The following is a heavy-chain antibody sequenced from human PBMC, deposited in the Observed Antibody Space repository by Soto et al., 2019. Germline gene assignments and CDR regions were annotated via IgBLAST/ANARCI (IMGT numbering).Heavy chain of an antibody. V-gene: IGHV1-69*02. CDR2: IIPILGIA. D-gene: IGHD2-2*01. CDR1: GGTFSSYT. Sequence: QVQLVQSGAEVKKPGSSVKVSCKASGGTFSSYTISWVRQAPGQGLEWMGRIIPILGIANYAQKFQGRVTTTADKSTSTAYMELRSLRSEDTAVYYCARASGYCSSTSCYGYMDVWGKGTTVTVS. J-gene: IGHJ6*03. CDR3: ARASGYCSSTSCYGYMDV.